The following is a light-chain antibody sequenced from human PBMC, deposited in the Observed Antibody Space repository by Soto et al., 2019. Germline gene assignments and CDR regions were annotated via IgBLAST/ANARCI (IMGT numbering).Light chain of an antibody. V-gene: IGKV3-15*01. CDR2: GAS. J-gene: IGKJ4*01. CDR1: QSVSTN. Sequence: EVVMTQSPATLSVSPGERVTLSCRASQSVSTNLAWYQQIPGQAPRLLISGASTRATGVPPRFSGSGSGTDFIFTISSLQPDDIATYHCQQYDNLPLTFGGGTKVDIK. CDR3: QQYDNLPLT.